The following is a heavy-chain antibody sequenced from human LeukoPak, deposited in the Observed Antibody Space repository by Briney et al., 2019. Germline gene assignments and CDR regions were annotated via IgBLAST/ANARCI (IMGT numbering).Heavy chain of an antibody. D-gene: IGHD1-26*01. Sequence: GGSLRLSCAASGFTFSSYGMHWVRQAPGKGLEWVAFIRYDGSNKYYADSVKGRFTISRDDSKNTLYLQMNSLRAEDTAVYYCAKEEVGATNWFDPWGQGTLVTVSS. J-gene: IGHJ5*02. CDR1: GFTFSSYG. CDR3: AKEEVGATNWFDP. CDR2: IRYDGSNK. V-gene: IGHV3-30*02.